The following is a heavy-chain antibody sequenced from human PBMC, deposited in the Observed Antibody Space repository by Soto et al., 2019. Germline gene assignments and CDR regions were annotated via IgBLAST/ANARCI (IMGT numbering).Heavy chain of an antibody. J-gene: IGHJ4*02. CDR2: IYNGGST. CDR3: AKDMGTTWAY. V-gene: IGHV3-53*01. Sequence: EVQLVESGGGLIQPGGSLRLSCAASGFIGSSSYMTWVRQAPGKGLEWVAIIYNGGSTYYADSMKGRFTISRDTSKNTVYLQVNSLRAEDTAVYYCAKDMGTTWAYWGQGTLVTVSS. D-gene: IGHD1-1*01. CDR1: GFIGSSSY.